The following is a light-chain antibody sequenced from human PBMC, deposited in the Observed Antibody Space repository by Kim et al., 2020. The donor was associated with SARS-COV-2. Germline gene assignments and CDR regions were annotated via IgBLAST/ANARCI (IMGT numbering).Light chain of an antibody. J-gene: IGLJ1*01. CDR3: QAWDSSKGV. Sequence: VSQGQTASITCSGVKLGDKYACWYQQKPGQSPVLVIYQDSKRPSGIPERFSGSNSGNTATLTISGTQAMDEADYYCQAWDSSKGVFGTGTKVTVL. CDR2: QDS. CDR1: KLGDKY. V-gene: IGLV3-1*01.